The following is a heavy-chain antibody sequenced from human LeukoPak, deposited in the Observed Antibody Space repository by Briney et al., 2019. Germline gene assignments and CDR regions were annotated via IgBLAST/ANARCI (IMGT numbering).Heavy chain of an antibody. D-gene: IGHD3-22*01. Sequence: SETLSLTCTVSGGSISSHYWSWIRQPPGKGLEWIGYIYYSGSTNYNPSLKSRVTISVDTSKNQFSLKLSSVTAADTAVYYCARDYDSSGYYDAFDIWGQGTMVTVSS. CDR1: GGSISSHY. CDR2: IYYSGST. J-gene: IGHJ3*02. V-gene: IGHV4-59*11. CDR3: ARDYDSSGYYDAFDI.